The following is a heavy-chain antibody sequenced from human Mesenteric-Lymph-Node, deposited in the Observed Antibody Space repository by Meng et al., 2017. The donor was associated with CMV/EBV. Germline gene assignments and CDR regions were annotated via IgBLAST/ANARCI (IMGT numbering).Heavy chain of an antibody. D-gene: IGHD6-19*01. CDR3: TRGGWYCWHFDL. V-gene: IGHV1-2*02. CDR1: GYSFTDYY. J-gene: IGHJ2*01. CDR2: SNPNGGGT. Sequence: ASVKVSCKASGYSFTDYYMHWVRQAPGQGLEWMGWSNPNGGGTNYAQKFQGRVTLTRDTSISTAYMELNRLTSDDTAVYYCTRGGWYCWHFDLWGRGTLVTVSS.